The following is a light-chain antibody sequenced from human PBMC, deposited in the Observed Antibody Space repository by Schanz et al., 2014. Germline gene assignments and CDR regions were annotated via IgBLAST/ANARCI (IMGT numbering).Light chain of an antibody. CDR3: QQYGSSPYT. CDR1: QSVSSN. J-gene: IGKJ2*01. CDR2: GAS. Sequence: EIVLTQSPGTLSFSPGERATLSCRASQSVSSNLAWYQQKPGQAPRLLIYGASSRATGIPDRFFGSGSGTDFTLTISRLEPEDFAVYYCQQYGSSPYTFGQGTKLEIK. V-gene: IGKV3-20*01.